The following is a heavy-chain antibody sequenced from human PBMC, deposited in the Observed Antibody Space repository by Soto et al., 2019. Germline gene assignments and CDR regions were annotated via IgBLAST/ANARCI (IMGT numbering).Heavy chain of an antibody. CDR3: ARGSLLTPTAIDY. V-gene: IGHV4-59*12. J-gene: IGHJ4*02. CDR2: FRSSGGT. CDR1: GTPISTFN. Sequence: PSDPLSRTFTTSGTPISTFNWAWIRQPPGKGLEWIGYFRSSGGTSYNPSLKSRVTISVDRSKNQFSLKLSSVTAADTAVYYCARGSLLTPTAIDYWGQG. D-gene: IGHD1-26*01.